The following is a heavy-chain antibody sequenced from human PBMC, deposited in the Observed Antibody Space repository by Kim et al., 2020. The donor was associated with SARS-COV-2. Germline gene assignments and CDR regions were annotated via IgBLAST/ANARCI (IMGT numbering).Heavy chain of an antibody. Sequence: GGSLRLSCAASGFTFSSYEMNWVRQAPGKGLEWVSYISSSGSTIYYADSVKGRFTISRDNAKNSLYLQMNSVRAEDTAVYYCARDYALVALVTVVHYGMDVWGRGTTVTVSS. CDR1: GFTFSSYE. D-gene: IGHD2-2*01. CDR3: ARDYALVALVTVVHYGMDV. J-gene: IGHJ6*02. CDR2: ISSSGSTI. V-gene: IGHV3-48*03.